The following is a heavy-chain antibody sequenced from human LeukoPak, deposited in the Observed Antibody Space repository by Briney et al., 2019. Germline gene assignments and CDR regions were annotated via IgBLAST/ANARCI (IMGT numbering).Heavy chain of an antibody. V-gene: IGHV3-30-3*01. CDR1: GFTFSSYA. CDR2: ISYDGSNK. J-gene: IGHJ4*02. D-gene: IGHD5-24*01. CDR3: ARSQMATIKYFDY. Sequence: PGRSLRLSCAASGFTFSSYAMHWVRQAPGRGLEWVAVISYDGSNKYYADSVKGRFTISRDNSKNTLYLQMNSLRAEDTAVYYCARSQMATIKYFDYWGQGTLVTVSS.